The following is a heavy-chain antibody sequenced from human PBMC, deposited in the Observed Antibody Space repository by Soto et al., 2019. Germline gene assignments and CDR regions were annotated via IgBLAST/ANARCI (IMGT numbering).Heavy chain of an antibody. D-gene: IGHD1-26*01. CDR1: GFSLANYV. J-gene: IGHJ6*02. CDR2: SSNTGGTT. Sequence: GGSLRLSCVASGFSLANYVMTWFRRAPGKGLEWVSASSNTGGTTYYADSVSGRFTISRDDSKNTVYLQMNRLRAEDTALYYCARDVECGSPNYYYYSYGMDFWAQGTTAPASS. V-gene: IGHV3-23*01. CDR3: ARDVECGSPNYYYYSYGMDF.